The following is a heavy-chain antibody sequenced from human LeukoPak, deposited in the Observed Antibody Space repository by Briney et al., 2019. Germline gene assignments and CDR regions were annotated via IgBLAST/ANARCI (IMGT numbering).Heavy chain of an antibody. CDR2: TYYRSKWYN. CDR3: ARNYDFWSGYYRYYYYGMDV. CDR1: GDSVSSNSAA. J-gene: IGHJ6*02. Sequence: SQTLSLTCAISGDSVSSNSAAWTWIRQSPSRGLEWLGRTYYRSKWYNDYAVSMKSRITINPDTSKNQFSLQLNSVTPEDTAVYYCARNYDFWSGYYRYYYYGMDVWGQGTTVTVSS. D-gene: IGHD3-3*01. V-gene: IGHV6-1*01.